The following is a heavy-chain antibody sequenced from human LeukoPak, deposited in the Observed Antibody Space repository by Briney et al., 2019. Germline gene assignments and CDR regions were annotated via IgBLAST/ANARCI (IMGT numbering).Heavy chain of an antibody. Sequence: GGSLRLSCAASGLTGSHNYVSWVRQAAGKGLEWVSAIHTSGDTCYADSVKGRFTISRDTSKNTLYLQINSLRVEDTAVYYCIVFGDSNHWGQGTLVTVSS. V-gene: IGHV3-53*01. J-gene: IGHJ5*02. CDR3: IVFGDSNH. CDR1: GLTGSHNY. CDR2: IHTSGDT. D-gene: IGHD4-17*01.